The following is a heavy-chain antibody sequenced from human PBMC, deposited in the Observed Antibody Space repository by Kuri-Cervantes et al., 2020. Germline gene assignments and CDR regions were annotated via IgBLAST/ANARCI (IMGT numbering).Heavy chain of an antibody. CDR3: ARDHGHSAPEWFDP. V-gene: IGHV1-2*02. D-gene: IGHD1-26*01. Sequence: ASVKVSCKASGYTFTGYYMHWVRQAPGQGLEWMGWINPNSGGTNYAQKFQGRVTMTRDTSISTAYMELSRLRSDDTAVYYCARDHGHSAPEWFDPWGQGTLVTVSS. CDR1: GYTFTGYY. CDR2: INPNSGGT. J-gene: IGHJ5*02.